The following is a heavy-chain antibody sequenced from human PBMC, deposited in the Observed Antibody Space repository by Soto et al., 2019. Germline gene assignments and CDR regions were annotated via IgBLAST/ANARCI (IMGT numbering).Heavy chain of an antibody. V-gene: IGHV3-30*18. J-gene: IGHJ6*03. CDR2: ISYDGSNK. CDR3: AKALRYSSSSLYYMDV. Sequence: PGGSLRLSCAASGFTFSSYGMHWVRQAPGKGLEWVAVISYDGSNKYYADSVKGRFTISRDNSKSTLYLQMNSLRAEDTAVYYCAKALRYSSSSLYYMDVWGKGTTVTV. D-gene: IGHD6-6*01. CDR1: GFTFSSYG.